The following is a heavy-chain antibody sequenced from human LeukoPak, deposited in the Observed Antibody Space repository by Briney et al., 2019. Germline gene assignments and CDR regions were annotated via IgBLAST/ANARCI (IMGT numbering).Heavy chain of an antibody. V-gene: IGHV3-48*03. Sequence: GGSLRLSCAASGFTFSSYEMNWVRQAPGKGLEWPSYISRSGNSIFYADSVKVRFTISRDNAKNTLYLQMNSLRAEDTAVYYCAREPRKYGDYVCYFDYWGQGTLVTVSS. CDR2: ISRSGNSI. D-gene: IGHD4-17*01. CDR3: AREPRKYGDYVCYFDY. J-gene: IGHJ4*02. CDR1: GFTFSSYE.